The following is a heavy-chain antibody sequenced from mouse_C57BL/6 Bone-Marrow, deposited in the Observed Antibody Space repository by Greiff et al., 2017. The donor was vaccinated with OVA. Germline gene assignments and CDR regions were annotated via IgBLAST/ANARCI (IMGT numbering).Heavy chain of an antibody. Sequence: EVKVVESGPVLVKPGAPVKMSCKASGYTFTDYYMNWVKQSHGKSLEWIGVINPYNGGTSYNQKFKGKATLTVDKSSSTAYMELNSLTSEDSAVYYCATGYYYGSSYDYWGQGTTLTVSS. D-gene: IGHD1-1*01. CDR1: GYTFTDYY. CDR3: ATGYYYGSSYDY. V-gene: IGHV1-19*01. CDR2: INPYNGGT. J-gene: IGHJ2*01.